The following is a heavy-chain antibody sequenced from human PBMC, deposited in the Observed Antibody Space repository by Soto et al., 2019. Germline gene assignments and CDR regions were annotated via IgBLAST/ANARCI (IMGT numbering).Heavy chain of an antibody. V-gene: IGHV4-4*07. Sequence: LSLTCTVSGGSMTSYYWTWIRQPAGKGLEWIGRVYSSGGTHYNPSLKSRVTISLDTSKNQFSLRLLSVTDADTAVYFCARGQRFSDWFDPWGQGTLVTVSS. CDR2: VYSSGGT. CDR1: GGSMTSYY. D-gene: IGHD3-3*01. J-gene: IGHJ5*02. CDR3: ARGQRFSDWFDP.